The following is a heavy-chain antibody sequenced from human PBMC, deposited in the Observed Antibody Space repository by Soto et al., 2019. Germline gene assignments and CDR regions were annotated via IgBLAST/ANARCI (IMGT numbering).Heavy chain of an antibody. V-gene: IGHV1-69*17. CDR1: GNNFNNYF. CDR2: INPMLRIT. D-gene: IGHD3-10*01. J-gene: IGHJ6*02. CDR3: AGDAPPRSGIYYGMDV. Sequence: QVQLVQSGAEVKKPGSSVKVSCKASGNNFNNYFINWVRQVPGQGLEWMGGINPMLRITQYRQQFQGRITVTADRSRGTSYRERSGLEFKDPAVFSGAGDAPPRSGIYYGMDVWGQGTTITVSS.